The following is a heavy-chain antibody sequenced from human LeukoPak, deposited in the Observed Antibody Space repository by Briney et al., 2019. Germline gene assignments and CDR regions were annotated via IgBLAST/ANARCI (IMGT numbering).Heavy chain of an antibody. CDR3: ARTTVAGSDY. J-gene: IGHJ4*02. CDR1: GYTFTSYG. Sequence: VASVKVSCKASGYTFTSYGISWLRQAPGQGLGWMGWISPYNGNTNYTQKLQGRVTMTTDTSTSTAYMELRSLRSDDTAVYYCARTTVAGSDYWGQGTLVTVSS. CDR2: ISPYNGNT. D-gene: IGHD6-19*01. V-gene: IGHV1-18*01.